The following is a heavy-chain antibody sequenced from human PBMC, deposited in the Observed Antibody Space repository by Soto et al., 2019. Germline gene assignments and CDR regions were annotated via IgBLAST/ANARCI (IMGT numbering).Heavy chain of an antibody. CDR1: GYSFNSYW. J-gene: IGHJ4*02. CDR3: ARTAGYFKGNNGHLGGFAY. Sequence: PGESLKISCKASGYSFNSYWIGWVRQMPGKGLEWMAIIYPGDSDARYTPSFQGQVTISADKSISTTFLHWSSLAASDTAMYYCARTAGYFKGNNGHLGGFAYWGRGTLVPVSS. V-gene: IGHV5-51*01. CDR2: IYPGDSDA. D-gene: IGHD2-15*01.